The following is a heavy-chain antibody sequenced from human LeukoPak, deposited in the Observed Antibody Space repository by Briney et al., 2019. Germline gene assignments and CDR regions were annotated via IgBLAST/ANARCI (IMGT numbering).Heavy chain of an antibody. CDR1: GGSISSSSYY. Sequence: SETLSLTCTVSGGSISSSSYYWGWIRQPPGKGLEWIGSIYYSGSTYYNPSLKSRVTISVDTSKNQFSLKLSSVTAADTAVYYCARRVWATPFDYWGQGTLVTVSS. CDR3: ARRVWATPFDY. V-gene: IGHV4-39*01. J-gene: IGHJ4*02. D-gene: IGHD5-12*01. CDR2: IYYSGST.